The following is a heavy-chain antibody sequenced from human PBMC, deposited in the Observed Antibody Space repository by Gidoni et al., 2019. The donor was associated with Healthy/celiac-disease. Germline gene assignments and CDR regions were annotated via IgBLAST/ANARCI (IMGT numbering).Heavy chain of an antibody. V-gene: IGHV3-23*01. CDR3: AKGLSEAYYYDSSGYYPFDY. CDR2: ISGSGGST. CDR1: GLPFTSYA. J-gene: IGHJ4*02. Sequence: EVQLLESGGGLVQPGGSLRLSCAASGLPFTSYAMSWVRQAPGKGLEWVSAISGSGGSTYYADSVKGRFTISRDNSKNTLYLQMNSLRAEDTAVYYCAKGLSEAYYYDSSGYYPFDYWGQGTLVTVSS. D-gene: IGHD3-22*01.